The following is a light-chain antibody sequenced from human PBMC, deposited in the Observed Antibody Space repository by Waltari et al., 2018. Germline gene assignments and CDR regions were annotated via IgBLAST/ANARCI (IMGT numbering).Light chain of an antibody. CDR2: QDN. J-gene: IGLJ3*02. V-gene: IGLV3-1*01. CDR1: KLGNKY. CDR3: QAWDSRTVV. Sequence: SYELTQPPSVSVYPGQTTRITCSGDKLGNKYASWYQQKSGQSPVLVVYQDNRRPSGIPERFSGSNSGNTATLTISETQDMDEADYYCQAWDSRTVVFGGGTKLAVL.